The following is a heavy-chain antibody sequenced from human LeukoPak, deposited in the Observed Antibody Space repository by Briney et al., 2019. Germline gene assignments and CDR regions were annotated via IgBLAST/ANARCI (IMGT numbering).Heavy chain of an antibody. CDR1: GYAFTSYY. J-gene: IGHJ4*02. D-gene: IGHD3-22*01. V-gene: IGHV1-46*01. Sequence: ASVNVSCKASGYAFTSYYVHWVRQAPGQGLEWMGIINPSGGSTNYAQDFQGRVTMTRDTSTSTVYMELSSLRSEDTAVYYCARVQYDSIGYNFDYWGQGTLVTVSS. CDR3: ARVQYDSIGYNFDY. CDR2: INPSGGST.